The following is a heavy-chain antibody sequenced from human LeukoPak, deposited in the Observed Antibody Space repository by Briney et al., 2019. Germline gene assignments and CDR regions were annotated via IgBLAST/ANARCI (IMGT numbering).Heavy chain of an antibody. V-gene: IGHV1-18*01. J-gene: IGHJ3*02. Sequence: GASVKVSCRASGYTFTSYGISWVRQAPGQGLEWMGWISAYNGNTNYAQKLRGRVTMTTDTSTNTAYMELRSLTSDDTAVYYCARRNPENGAFDIWGQGTMVTVSS. CDR3: ARRNPENGAFDI. D-gene: IGHD1-14*01. CDR1: GYTFTSYG. CDR2: ISAYNGNT.